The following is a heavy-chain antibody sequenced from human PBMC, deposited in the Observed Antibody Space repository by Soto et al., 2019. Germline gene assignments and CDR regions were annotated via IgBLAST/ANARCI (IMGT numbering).Heavy chain of an antibody. CDR1: GFIVSSHY. CDR3: ATLRGYTYASDY. J-gene: IGHJ4*02. CDR2: IYAGGST. D-gene: IGHD5-18*01. V-gene: IGHV3-53*01. Sequence: GGSLRLSCAASGFIVSSHYMSWIRQAPGKGLEWVSVIYAGGSTYYADSVKGRFTISRDDSKNTLYLQMNSLRAEDTAVYYCATLRGYTYASDYWGQGTLVTVSS.